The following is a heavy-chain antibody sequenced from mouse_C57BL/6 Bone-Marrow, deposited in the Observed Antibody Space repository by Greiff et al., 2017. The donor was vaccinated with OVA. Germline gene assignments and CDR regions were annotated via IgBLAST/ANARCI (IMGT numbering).Heavy chain of an antibody. D-gene: IGHD1-1*01. Sequence: VKLMESGAELARPGASVKLSCKASGYTFTSYGISWVKQRTGQGLEWIGEIYPRSGNTYYNEKFKGKATLTADKSSSTAYMELRSLTSEDSAVYFCARWDYGSSYPYYFDYWGQGTTLTVSS. CDR3: ARWDYGSSYPYYFDY. V-gene: IGHV1-81*01. CDR1: GYTFTSYG. J-gene: IGHJ2*01. CDR2: IYPRSGNT.